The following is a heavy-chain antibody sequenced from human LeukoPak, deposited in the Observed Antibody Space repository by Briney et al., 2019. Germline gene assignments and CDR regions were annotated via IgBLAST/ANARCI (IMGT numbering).Heavy chain of an antibody. Sequence: SETLSLTCAVYGGSFSGYYWTWIRQTPEKGLEWIGEMNPSGSTNYNPSLKSRVTISVDTSKNQFSLELSSVTAADTAVYYCARGRQDVTLIVVVMTAVSYYLDVWGKGTTVTVS. CDR3: ARGRQDVTLIVVVMTAVSYYLDV. CDR1: GGSFSGYY. J-gene: IGHJ6*03. CDR2: MNPSGST. V-gene: IGHV4-34*01. D-gene: IGHD3-22*01.